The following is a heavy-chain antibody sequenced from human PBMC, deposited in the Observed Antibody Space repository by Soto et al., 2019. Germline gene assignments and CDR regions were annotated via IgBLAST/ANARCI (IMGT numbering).Heavy chain of an antibody. J-gene: IGHJ3*02. CDR1: GYTFTSYC. CDR2: ISAYNGNT. V-gene: IGHV1-18*01. CDR3: ARDKRIQLWAPDAFDI. D-gene: IGHD5-18*01. Sequence: WASVKVSCKASGYTFTSYCISWVRQAPVQGLEWMGWISAYNGNTNYAQKLQGRVTMTTDTSTSTAYMELRSLRSDDTAVYYFARDKRIQLWAPDAFDIWGQGTMVTVSS.